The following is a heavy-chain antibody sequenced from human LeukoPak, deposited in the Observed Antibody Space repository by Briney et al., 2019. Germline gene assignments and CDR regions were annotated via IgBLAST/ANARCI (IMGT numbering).Heavy chain of an antibody. CDR1: GYTFTSYY. V-gene: IGHV1-46*01. J-gene: IGHJ6*03. CDR2: INPRGGST. D-gene: IGHD2-15*01. CDR3: AREGSPFYYYYMDV. Sequence: ASVKVSCKASGYTFTSYYMHWVRQAPGQGLEWMGIINPRGGSTSYAQKFQGRVTMTTDTSTSIAYMELRSLRSDDTAVYYCAREGSPFYYYYMDVWGKGTTVTVSS.